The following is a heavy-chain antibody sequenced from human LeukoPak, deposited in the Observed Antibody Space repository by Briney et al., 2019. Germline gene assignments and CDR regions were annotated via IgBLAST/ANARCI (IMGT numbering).Heavy chain of an antibody. D-gene: IGHD3-3*01. CDR3: ARGPHKRTYDRDNWFDP. V-gene: IGHV1-46*01. CDR2: INPSGGST. CDR1: GYTFSNYY. Sequence: ASVKVSCKASGYTFSNYYMYWVRQAPGQGLEWMGLINPSGGSTNYAQKFQGRVTMTRDMSTSTVYMELSSLRSEDTAVFCCARGPHKRTYDRDNWFDPWGQGTLVTVSS. J-gene: IGHJ5*02.